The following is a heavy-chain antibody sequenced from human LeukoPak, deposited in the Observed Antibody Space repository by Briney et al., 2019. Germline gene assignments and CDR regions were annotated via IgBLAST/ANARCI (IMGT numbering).Heavy chain of an antibody. V-gene: IGHV3-48*02. J-gene: IGHJ4*02. Sequence: PGGSLRLSCEASAFTFSSYSMNWVRQAPGKGLEWVSYISSSSSTIYYADSVKGRFTISRDNAKNSLYLQMNSLRDVDTAVYYCARESVTFDYWGQGTLVTVSS. CDR2: ISSSSSTI. CDR1: AFTFSSYS. CDR3: ARESVTFDY. D-gene: IGHD4-17*01.